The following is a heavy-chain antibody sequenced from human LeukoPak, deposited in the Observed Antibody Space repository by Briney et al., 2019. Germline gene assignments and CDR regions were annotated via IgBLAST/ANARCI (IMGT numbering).Heavy chain of an antibody. Sequence: KASETLSLTCAVSGGSFNGYSYTWIRQPPGKGLEWIGEIIHSGGTSYNPSLKSRLTISVDTSRKQLSLKLTSVTAADTALYFCARGPLAFRRVAGIFSWGRGTQVTVSS. D-gene: IGHD6-19*01. J-gene: IGHJ5*02. V-gene: IGHV4-34*01. CDR1: GGSFNGYS. CDR3: ARGPLAFRRVAGIFS. CDR2: IIHSGGT.